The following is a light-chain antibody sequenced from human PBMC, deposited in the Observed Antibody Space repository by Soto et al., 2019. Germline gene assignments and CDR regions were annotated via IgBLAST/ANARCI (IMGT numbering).Light chain of an antibody. CDR3: SSYAGSNNLV. V-gene: IGLV2-8*01. Sequence: QSALTQPPSESGSPGQSVVISCTGTSSDVGAYEYVSWYQQHPGKAPTLMIYEVTKRPSGVPDRFSGSKSGNTASLTVSGLQAEDEADYYCSSYAGSNNLVFGGGTKLTVL. J-gene: IGLJ2*01. CDR2: EVT. CDR1: SSDVGAYEY.